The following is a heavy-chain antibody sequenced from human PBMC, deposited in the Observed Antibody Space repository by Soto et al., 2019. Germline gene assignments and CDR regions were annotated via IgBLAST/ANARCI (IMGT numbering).Heavy chain of an antibody. CDR3: ARDGGYSSGWYGGWYFDL. D-gene: IGHD6-19*01. Sequence: QVQLVQSGAEVKKPGSSVKVSCKASGGTFSSYAISWVRQAPGQGLEWMGGIIPIFGTANYAQKFQGRVTITADESTSTAYMELSSLRSEDTAVYYCARDGGYSSGWYGGWYFDLWGRGTLVTVSS. CDR1: GGTFSSYA. J-gene: IGHJ2*01. V-gene: IGHV1-69*01. CDR2: IIPIFGTA.